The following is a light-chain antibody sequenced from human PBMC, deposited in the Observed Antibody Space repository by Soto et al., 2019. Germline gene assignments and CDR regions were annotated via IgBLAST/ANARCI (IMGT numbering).Light chain of an antibody. CDR1: QGLLHSNGYNY. CDR3: MQALQTIT. CDR2: LGS. Sequence: DIVMTQSPLSLPVTPGEPASISCRSSQGLLHSNGYNYLDWYLQKPGQSPQLLIYLGSNRSSGVPDRFSGSGSGTDFKLKISRVEAEDVGVYYCMQALQTITFGQGTRLEIK. V-gene: IGKV2-28*01. J-gene: IGKJ5*01.